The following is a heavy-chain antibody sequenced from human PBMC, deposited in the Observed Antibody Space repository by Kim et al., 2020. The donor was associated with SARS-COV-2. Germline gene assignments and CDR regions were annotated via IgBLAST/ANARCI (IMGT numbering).Heavy chain of an antibody. J-gene: IGHJ4*02. Sequence: ASVKVSCKASGYTFTGYYMHWVRQAPGQGLEWMGWINPNSGGTNYAQKFQGRVTMTRDTSISTAYMELSRLRSDDTAVYYCARAQTLNAAAGTVDYWGQGTLVTVSS. CDR2: INPNSGGT. CDR1: GYTFTGYY. D-gene: IGHD6-13*01. CDR3: ARAQTLNAAAGTVDY. V-gene: IGHV1-2*02.